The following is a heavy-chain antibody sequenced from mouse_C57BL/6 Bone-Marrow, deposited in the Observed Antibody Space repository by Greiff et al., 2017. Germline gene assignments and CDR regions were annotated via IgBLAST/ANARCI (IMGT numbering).Heavy chain of an antibody. V-gene: IGHV5-6*01. CDR2: ISSGGSYT. CDR3: ARGGVWYCDV. Sequence: EVMLVESGGDLVKPGGSLKLSCAASGFTFSSYGMSWVRQTPDKRLEWVATISSGGSYTYYPDSVKGRFTISRDNAKNTLYLQMSSLKSEDTAMYYCARGGVWYCDVWGTGTTVTVSS. CDR1: GFTFSSYG. J-gene: IGHJ1*03.